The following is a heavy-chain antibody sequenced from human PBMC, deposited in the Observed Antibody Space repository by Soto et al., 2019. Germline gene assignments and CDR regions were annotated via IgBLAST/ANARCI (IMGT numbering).Heavy chain of an antibody. CDR3: ASEPGIAAAGTSHWYFDL. V-gene: IGHV5-10-1*03. D-gene: IGHD6-13*01. Sequence: EVQLVQSGAEVKKPGESLRISCKGSGYSFTSYWISWVRQMPGKGLEWMGRIDPSDSYTNYSPSFQGHVTISADKSILTAYLQWSSRKASDTAMYYCASEPGIAAAGTSHWYFDLWGRGTLVTVSS. CDR2: IDPSDSYT. J-gene: IGHJ2*01. CDR1: GYSFTSYW.